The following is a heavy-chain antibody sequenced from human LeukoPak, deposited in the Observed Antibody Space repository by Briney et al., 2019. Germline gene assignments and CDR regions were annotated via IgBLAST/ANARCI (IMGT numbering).Heavy chain of an antibody. CDR3: ARTSPELYYYYYMDV. D-gene: IGHD1-14*01. V-gene: IGHV7-4-1*02. Sequence: ASVKVSCKASGYTFTSYAMNWVRQAPGQGLEWMGWINTNTGNPTYAQGFTGRFVFSLDTSVSTAYLQISSLKAEDTAVYYCARTSPELYYYYYMDVWGKGTTVTVSS. J-gene: IGHJ6*03. CDR1: GYTFTSYA. CDR2: INTNTGNP.